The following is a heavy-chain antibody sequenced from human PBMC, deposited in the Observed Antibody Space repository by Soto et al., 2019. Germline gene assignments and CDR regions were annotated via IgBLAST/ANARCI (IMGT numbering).Heavy chain of an antibody. CDR2: IIPIFGTA. CDR3: ARGDYYDSSGSPGAFDI. V-gene: IGHV1-69*13. Sequence: ASVKVSCKASGCTFSSYAISWVRQAPGQGLEWMGGIIPIFGTANYAQKFQGRVTITADESTSTAYMELSSLRSEDTAVYYCARGDYYDSSGSPGAFDIWGQGTMVTVSS. J-gene: IGHJ3*02. D-gene: IGHD3-22*01. CDR1: GCTFSSYA.